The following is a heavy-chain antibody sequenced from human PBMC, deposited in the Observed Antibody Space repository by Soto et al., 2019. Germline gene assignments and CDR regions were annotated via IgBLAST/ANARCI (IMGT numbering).Heavy chain of an antibody. V-gene: IGHV1-69*06. D-gene: IGHD2-8*02. CDR1: GGTFSSNA. CDR2: IIPIYDTS. J-gene: IGHJ6*02. CDR3: ARGAVMSVIPPRYTTDV. Sequence: QPQLVQSGAELKKPGSSVKVSCKASGGTFSSNAISWVRQAPGQGLEWLGVIIPIYDTSNYAEKVQGRVTISADRSTSTAYMELRSLRSEDTAVYYCARGAVMSVIPPRYTTDVWGQGTTVTVSS.